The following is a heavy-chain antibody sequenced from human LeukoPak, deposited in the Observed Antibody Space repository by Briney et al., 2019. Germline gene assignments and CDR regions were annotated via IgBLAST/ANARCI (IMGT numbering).Heavy chain of an antibody. D-gene: IGHD6-19*01. V-gene: IGHV1-18*01. CDR3: ARDPGKGMAVARTIDY. CDR2: ISAFNANT. CDR1: GYTFTSYG. Sequence: ASVKVSCKASGYTFTSYGISWVRQAPGQGLEWMGWISAFNANTNYAQKLQGRVTMTTDTSTSPAYMELRSLRSDDTAVYYCARDPGKGMAVARTIDYWGQGTLVTVSS. J-gene: IGHJ4*02.